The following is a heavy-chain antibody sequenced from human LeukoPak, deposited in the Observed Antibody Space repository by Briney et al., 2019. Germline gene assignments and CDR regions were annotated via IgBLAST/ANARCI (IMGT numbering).Heavy chain of an antibody. J-gene: IGHJ5*02. Sequence: GSLRLSCAASGFTFTISGMHWVRQAPGEGLEWIGYIYYSGSTNYNPSLKSRVTISVDTSKNQFSLKLSSVTAADTAVYYCARDHVSGAMVRNNWFDPWGQGTLVTVSS. CDR3: ARDHVSGAMVRNNWFDP. D-gene: IGHD3-10*01. V-gene: IGHV4-59*12. CDR2: IYYSGST. CDR1: GFTFTISG.